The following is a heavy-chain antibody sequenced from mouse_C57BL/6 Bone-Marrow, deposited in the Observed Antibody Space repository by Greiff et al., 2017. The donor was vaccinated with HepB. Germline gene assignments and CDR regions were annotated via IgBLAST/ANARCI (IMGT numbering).Heavy chain of an antibody. CDR1: GFTFSDYG. CDR3: GRGTYYAMDY. V-gene: IGHV5-17*01. J-gene: IGHJ4*01. Sequence: EVQLVESGGGLVKPGGSLKLSCAASGFTFSDYGMHWVRRAPENGLEWVAYISSGSSTIYYADTVKGRFTISRDNAKNTLFLQMTSLRSEDTAMYDCGRGTYYAMDYWGQGTSVTVSS. CDR2: ISSGSSTI.